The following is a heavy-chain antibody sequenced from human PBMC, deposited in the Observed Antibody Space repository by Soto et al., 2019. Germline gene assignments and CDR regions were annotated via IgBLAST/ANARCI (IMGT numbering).Heavy chain of an antibody. CDR2: IYYSGST. J-gene: IGHJ5*02. V-gene: IGHV4-39*01. Sequence: PSETLSLTCTVSDGSINSSSYYWGWIRQPPGKGLEWIGSIYYSGSTYYNPSLKSRVTISVDTSKNQFSLKLSSVTAADTAVYYCARLRAARHWFDPWGQGTLVTVSS. D-gene: IGHD6-6*01. CDR3: ARLRAARHWFDP. CDR1: DGSINSSSYY.